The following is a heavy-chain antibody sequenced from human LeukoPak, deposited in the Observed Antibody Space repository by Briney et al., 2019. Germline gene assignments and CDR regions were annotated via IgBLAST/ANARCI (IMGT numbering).Heavy chain of an antibody. CDR1: GFTFSSYS. D-gene: IGHD3-10*01. CDR3: ARVPGSGSYPFDY. V-gene: IGHV3-21*01. Sequence: GGSLRLSCAASGFTFSSYSMNWVRQAPGKGLEWVSSISSSSSYIYYADSVKGRFTISRDNAKNSLYLQMNSLRAEDTAVYYCARVPGSGSYPFDYWGQGTLVTVSS. J-gene: IGHJ4*02. CDR2: ISSSSSYI.